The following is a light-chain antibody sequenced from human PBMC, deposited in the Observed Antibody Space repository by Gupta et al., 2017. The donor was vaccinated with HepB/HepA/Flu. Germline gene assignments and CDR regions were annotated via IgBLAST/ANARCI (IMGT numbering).Light chain of an antibody. CDR3: VLYIGSGIGV. J-gene: IGLJ3*02. CDR1: SGSVSTTHY. V-gene: IGLV8-61*01. Sequence: QTVVTQDPSLSVSPGGTVTLTCGLTSGSVSTTHYPNWYQQTPGQPPRGLIYSTNIRSSGFPDRFSCSILGNKAALTITVAQAYDESYYYCVLYIGSGIGVFGGGTKLTVL. CDR2: STN.